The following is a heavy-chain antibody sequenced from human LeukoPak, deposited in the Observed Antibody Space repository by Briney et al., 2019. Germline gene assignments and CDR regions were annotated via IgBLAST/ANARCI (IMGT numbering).Heavy chain of an antibody. D-gene: IGHD1-14*01. CDR2: IDGSGTNT. V-gene: IGHV3-23*01. CDR3: AKRPARPKPFDC. CDR1: GFTFSSYG. J-gene: IGHJ4*01. Sequence: PGGSLRLSCAGSGFTFSSYGMSRVRQAPGKGLEWVSAIDGSGTNTLYADSVKGRFTISRDNSKNTAYLQMNSLRAEDTAIYYCAKRPARPKPFDCWGHGTLVTVSS.